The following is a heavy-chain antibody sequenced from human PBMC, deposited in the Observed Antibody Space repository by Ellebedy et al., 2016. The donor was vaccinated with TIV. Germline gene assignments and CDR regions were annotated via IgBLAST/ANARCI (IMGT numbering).Heavy chain of an antibody. CDR2: INAGNGNT. CDR3: ARDGWYRGSCYLCDYGMDV. Sequence: ASVKVSXXASGYTFTSYAMHWVRQAPGQRLEWMGWINAGNGNTKYSQKFQGRVTITADKSTSTAYMELSSLRSEDTAVYYCARDGWYRGSCYLCDYGMDVWGQGTTVTVSS. V-gene: IGHV1-3*01. CDR1: GYTFTSYA. J-gene: IGHJ6*02. D-gene: IGHD2-15*01.